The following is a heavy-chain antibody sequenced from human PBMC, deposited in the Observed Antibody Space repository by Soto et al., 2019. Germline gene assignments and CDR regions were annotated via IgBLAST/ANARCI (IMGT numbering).Heavy chain of an antibody. V-gene: IGHV4-31*01. CDR1: GGSISSGGYY. CDR2: IYYSGST. D-gene: IGHD3-16*01. Sequence: QVQLQESGPGLVKPSQTLSLTCTVSGGSISSGGYYWSWIRQHPGKGLEWIGYIYYSGSTYYNPSLKSIVTISVDTSKNQFSLMLSSVTAADTAVYYCARDHGGGNYYFDYWGQGTLVTVSS. J-gene: IGHJ4*02. CDR3: ARDHGGGNYYFDY.